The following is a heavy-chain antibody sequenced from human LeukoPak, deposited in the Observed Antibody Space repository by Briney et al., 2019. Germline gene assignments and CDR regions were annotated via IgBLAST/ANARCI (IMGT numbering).Heavy chain of an antibody. Sequence: SETLSLTCTVSGGSISSSSYHWGWIRPPPGKGLEWIESIYYSGSTYYTPSLKSRVTISVDTTRNHSALKLSSVTAADTAVYYCARLPLAGTGTRDWGQGTLVTVSS. J-gene: IGHJ4*02. CDR1: GGSISSSSYH. CDR2: IYYSGST. V-gene: IGHV4-39*02. D-gene: IGHD6-19*01. CDR3: ARLPLAGTGTRD.